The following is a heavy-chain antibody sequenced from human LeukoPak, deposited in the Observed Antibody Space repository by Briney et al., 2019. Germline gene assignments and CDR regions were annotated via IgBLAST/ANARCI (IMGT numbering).Heavy chain of an antibody. J-gene: IGHJ4*02. CDR3: AREPRAYCSGGSCYSVLPVDY. V-gene: IGHV1-2*06. CDR1: GYTFTGYY. CDR2: INPNSGGT. Sequence: ASVKVSCKASGYTFTGYYMHWVRQAPGQGLELMGRINPNSGGTNYAQKFQGRVTMTRDTSISTAYMELSRLRSDDTAVYYCAREPRAYCSGGSCYSVLPVDYWGQGTLVTVSS. D-gene: IGHD2-15*01.